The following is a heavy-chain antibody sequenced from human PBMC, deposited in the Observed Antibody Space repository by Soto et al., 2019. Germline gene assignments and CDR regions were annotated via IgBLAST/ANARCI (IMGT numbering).Heavy chain of an antibody. CDR2: IYYSGST. Sequence: PSETLSLTCTVSGGSISSYYWSWIRQPPGKGLEWIGYIYYSGSTNYNPSLKSRVTISVDTSKNQFSLKLSSVTAADTAVYYCACAHYEMNSFDYWSQGTLVTVSS. J-gene: IGHJ4*02. CDR1: GGSISSYY. V-gene: IGHV4-59*01. D-gene: IGHD4-17*01. CDR3: ACAHYEMNSFDY.